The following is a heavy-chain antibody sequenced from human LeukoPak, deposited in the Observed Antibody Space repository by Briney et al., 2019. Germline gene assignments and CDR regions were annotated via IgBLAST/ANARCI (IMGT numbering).Heavy chain of an antibody. CDR2: IYRDVSST. CDR1: GFTFCSYW. V-gene: IGHV3-74*01. CDR3: VRDLREPDYVWGSYRYTRDY. D-gene: IGHD3-16*02. J-gene: IGHJ4*02. Sequence: PGGSLRLSCAASGFTFCSYWMHWVRQALGKGLVWVSRIYRDVSSTSYADSVKGRFTISRDNAKNTLYLQMNSLRAEDTAVYYCVRDLREPDYVWGSYRYTRDYWGQGTLVTVSS.